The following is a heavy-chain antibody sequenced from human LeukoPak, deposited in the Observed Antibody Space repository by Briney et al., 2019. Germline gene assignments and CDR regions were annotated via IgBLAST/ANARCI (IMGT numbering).Heavy chain of an antibody. J-gene: IGHJ4*02. CDR1: GFTFSTYS. CDR3: AHLEGSGSYYPRYFDY. Sequence: GGSLRLSCAASGFTFSTYSMNWLRLAPGKGLEWVSSISPDSNYKYYVDSVKGRFTISRDNAKSSLYLQMNSLRAEDTAVYYCAHLEGSGSYYPRYFDYWGQGTLVTVSS. CDR2: ISPDSNYK. D-gene: IGHD3-10*01. V-gene: IGHV3-21*01.